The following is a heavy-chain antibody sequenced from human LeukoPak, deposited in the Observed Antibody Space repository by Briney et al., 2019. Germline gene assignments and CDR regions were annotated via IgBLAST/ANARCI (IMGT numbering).Heavy chain of an antibody. J-gene: IGHJ5*02. CDR1: GFTFSSYW. CDR2: IKQDGSGK. CDR3: ARDRAHYGSGSGTRKFDP. D-gene: IGHD3-10*01. Sequence: AGGSLRLSCAASGFTFSSYWMSWVRQAPGKGLEWVAIIKQDGSGKYYVDSVKGRFTISRDNAKNSLYLQMNSLRAEDTAVYYCARDRAHYGSGSGTRKFDPWGQGTLVTVSS. V-gene: IGHV3-7*01.